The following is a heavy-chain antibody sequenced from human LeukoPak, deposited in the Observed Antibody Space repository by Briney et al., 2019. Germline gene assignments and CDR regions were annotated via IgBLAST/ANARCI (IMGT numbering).Heavy chain of an antibody. CDR3: ARRGLVRAAFDI. Sequence: SETLSRTCTVSGGSISSYYWSWIRQPPGKGLEWIGYIYYSGSTNYNPSLKSRVTISVDTSKNQFSLKLSSVTAADTAVYYWARRGLVRAAFDIWGQGTMVTVSS. D-gene: IGHD6-19*01. V-gene: IGHV4-59*08. CDR1: GGSISSYY. CDR2: IYYSGST. J-gene: IGHJ3*02.